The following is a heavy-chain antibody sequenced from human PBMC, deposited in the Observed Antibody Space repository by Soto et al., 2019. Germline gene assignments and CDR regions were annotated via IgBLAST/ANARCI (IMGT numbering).Heavy chain of an antibody. Sequence: GGSLRLSCAASGFTFSSYAMSWVRQAPGKRLEWDSAISGSGSNTYYADSVKGRFSISRDNSKNTLYLQLNSLRAEDTAVFYCAKEGTPVPYFDHWGQGTPVTVSS. CDR1: GFTFSSYA. CDR2: ISGSGSNT. V-gene: IGHV3-23*01. D-gene: IGHD1-1*01. CDR3: AKEGTPVPYFDH. J-gene: IGHJ4*02.